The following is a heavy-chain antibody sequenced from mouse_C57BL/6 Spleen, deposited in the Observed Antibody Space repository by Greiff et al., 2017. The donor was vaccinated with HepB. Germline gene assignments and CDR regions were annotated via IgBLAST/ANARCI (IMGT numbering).Heavy chain of an antibody. V-gene: IGHV3-6*01. J-gene: IGHJ2*01. CDR3: ARDPVTTVVAHFDY. CDR1: GYSITSGYY. Sequence: DVKLVESGPGLVKPSQSLSLTCSVTGYSITSGYYWNWIRQFPGNKLEWMGYISYDGSNNYNPSLKNRISITRDTSKNQFFLKLNSVTTEDTATYYCARDPVTTVVAHFDYWGQGTTLTVSS. CDR2: ISYDGSN. D-gene: IGHD1-1*01.